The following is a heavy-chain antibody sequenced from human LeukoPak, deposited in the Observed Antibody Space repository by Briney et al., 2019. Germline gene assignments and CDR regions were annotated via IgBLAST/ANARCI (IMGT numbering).Heavy chain of an antibody. CDR2: IIPIFGTA. CDR3: ARGRPVVNYDILTGYNPYYYYYMDV. D-gene: IGHD3-9*01. CDR1: GYTFTSYG. J-gene: IGHJ6*03. Sequence: SVKVSCKASGYTFTSYGISWVRQAPGQGLEWMGGIIPIFGTANYAQKFQGRVTITADKSTSTAYMELSSLRSEDTAVYYCARGRPVVNYDILTGYNPYYYYYMDVWGKGTTVTVSS. V-gene: IGHV1-69*06.